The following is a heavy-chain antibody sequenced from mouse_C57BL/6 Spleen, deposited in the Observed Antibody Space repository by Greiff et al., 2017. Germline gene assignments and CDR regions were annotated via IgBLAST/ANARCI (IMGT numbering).Heavy chain of an antibody. Sequence: EVQLQQPGAELVRPGASVKLSCTASGFNIKDYYMHWVKQRPEQGLEWIGRIDPEDGDTEYAPKFQGKATMTADTSSNTAYLQLSSLTSEDTAVYYCTRQLRLDYFDYWGQGTTLTVSS. CDR3: TRQLRLDYFDY. CDR2: IDPEDGDT. CDR1: GFNIKDYY. D-gene: IGHD3-2*02. J-gene: IGHJ2*01. V-gene: IGHV14-1*01.